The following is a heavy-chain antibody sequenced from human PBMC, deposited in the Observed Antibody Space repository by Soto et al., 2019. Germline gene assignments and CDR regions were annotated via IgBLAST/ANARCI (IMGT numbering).Heavy chain of an antibody. J-gene: IGHJ5*02. D-gene: IGHD3-9*01. Sequence: ASVKVSCKVSGYTLTELSMHWVRQAPGKGLEWMGGFDPEDGETIYAQKFQGRVTMTEDTSTDTAYMELSSLRSEDTAVYYCATEKDNTSFRYFDWFPGGFDPWAQGTLVTFS. V-gene: IGHV1-24*01. CDR2: FDPEDGET. CDR3: ATEKDNTSFRYFDWFPGGFDP. CDR1: GYTLTELS.